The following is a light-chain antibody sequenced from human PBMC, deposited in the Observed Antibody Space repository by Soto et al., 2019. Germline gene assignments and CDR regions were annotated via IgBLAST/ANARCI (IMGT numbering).Light chain of an antibody. V-gene: IGKV1-33*01. Sequence: DIQLTQSASSLSASVGDRVTITCQASQVITNYLNWYQQKPGKAPKLLIYDIPTLEIGVPSRFGGSGSGTHFTFTITGLQPEDIATYYCQHYENLPYTFGQGTKLEI. CDR3: QHYENLPYT. CDR2: DIP. CDR1: QVITNY. J-gene: IGKJ2*01.